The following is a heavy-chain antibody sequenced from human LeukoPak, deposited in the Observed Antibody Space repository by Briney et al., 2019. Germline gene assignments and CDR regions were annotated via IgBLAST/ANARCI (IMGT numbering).Heavy chain of an antibody. D-gene: IGHD6-6*01. J-gene: IGHJ6*03. CDR2: ISYDGSNK. CDR1: GFTFSSYA. CDR3: ARAARPLYYYYYMDV. Sequence: GGSLRLSCAASGFTFSSYAMHWVRQAPGKGLEWVAVISYDGSNKYYADSVKGRFTISRDNSKNTLYLQMNSLRAEDTAVYYCARAARPLYYYYYMDVWGKGTTVTVSS. V-gene: IGHV3-30-3*01.